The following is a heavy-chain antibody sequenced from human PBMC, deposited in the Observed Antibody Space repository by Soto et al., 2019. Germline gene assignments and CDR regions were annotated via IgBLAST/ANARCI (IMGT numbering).Heavy chain of an antibody. CDR1: GFSFTSYA. CDR3: AKDRAPDGVYSFDY. D-gene: IGHD2-8*01. CDR2: LSGRTT. V-gene: IGHV3-23*01. Sequence: GGSLRLSCAASGFSFTSYAMIWARQAPGKGLEWVSYLSGRTTYYADSVKGRFTISRDNSKNIVYLQMNSLRVEDTAVYYCAKDRAPDGVYSFDYWGQGALVTVS. J-gene: IGHJ4*02.